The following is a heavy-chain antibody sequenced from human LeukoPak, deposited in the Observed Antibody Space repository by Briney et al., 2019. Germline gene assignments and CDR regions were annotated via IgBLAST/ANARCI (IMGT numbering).Heavy chain of an antibody. CDR2: IFSNGDT. Sequence: PGGSLRLSCTASEFTVSRNYMLWVRPAQGKGLEWVSLIFSNGDTHYADSVKGRFTISRDTSKNTVSLQMNSLRVEDTAMYYCTRDQMNYWGQGTLVTVSS. CDR1: EFTVSRNY. V-gene: IGHV3-53*01. CDR3: TRDQMNY. D-gene: IGHD5-24*01. J-gene: IGHJ4*02.